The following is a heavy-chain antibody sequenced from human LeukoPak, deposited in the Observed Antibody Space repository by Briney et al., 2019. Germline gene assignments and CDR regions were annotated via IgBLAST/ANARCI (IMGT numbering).Heavy chain of an antibody. CDR1: GFTFSSYA. J-gene: IGHJ4*02. CDR2: ISGSSSYI. D-gene: IGHD1-1*01. CDR3: AGTQLPFDY. Sequence: GGSLRLSCAASGFTFSSYAMSWVRQAPGKGLEWVSGISGSSSYIYYADSVKGRFTISRDNAKNSLYLQMNSLRAEDTAVYYCAGTQLPFDYWGQGTLVTVSS. V-gene: IGHV3-21*01.